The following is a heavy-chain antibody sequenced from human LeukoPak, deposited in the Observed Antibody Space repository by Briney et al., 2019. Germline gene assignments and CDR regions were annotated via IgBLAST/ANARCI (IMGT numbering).Heavy chain of an antibody. CDR1: GYTFINNW. CDR2: INPTGTGT. Sequence: GASVKVSCKASGYTFINNWMHWVRQAPGQGLEWIGLINPTGTGTLYAQKFQGRVTMTRDMSTSTVYMELSSLRSEDTAVYYCARDRMDCSSTSCYSDYFDYWGQGTLVTVSS. V-gene: IGHV1-46*01. D-gene: IGHD2-2*02. J-gene: IGHJ4*02. CDR3: ARDRMDCSSTSCYSDYFDY.